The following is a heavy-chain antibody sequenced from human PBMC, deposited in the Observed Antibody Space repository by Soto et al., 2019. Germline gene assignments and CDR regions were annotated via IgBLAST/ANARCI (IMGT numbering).Heavy chain of an antibody. J-gene: IGHJ4*02. CDR3: AHDEYNSSVYYLDY. CDR2: IYWNDHK. D-gene: IGHD6-6*01. CDR1: GFSLSTSGVG. Sequence: QITLKESGPTLVKPTQTLTLTCTFSGFSLSTSGVGVGWIRQPPGKALEWLALIYWNDHKRYSPSLKSRLNTSMDTSKNQVVLTMTYMDPVDTATYYCAHDEYNSSVYYLDYWGQGSLVIVSP. V-gene: IGHV2-5*01.